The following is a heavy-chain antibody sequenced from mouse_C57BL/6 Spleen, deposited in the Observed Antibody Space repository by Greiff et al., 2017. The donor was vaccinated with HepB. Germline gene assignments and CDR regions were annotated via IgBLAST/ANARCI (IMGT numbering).Heavy chain of an antibody. J-gene: IGHJ4*01. V-gene: IGHV5-17*01. CDR2: ISSGSSTI. CDR1: GFTFSDYG. CDR3: ARDGSSYYAMDY. Sequence: EVHLVESGGGLVKPGGSLKLSCAASGFTFSDYGMYWVRQAPEKGLEWVAYISSGSSTIYYADTVKGRFTISRDNAKNTLFLQMTSLRSEDTAMYYCARDGSSYYAMDYWGQGTSVTVSS. D-gene: IGHD1-1*01.